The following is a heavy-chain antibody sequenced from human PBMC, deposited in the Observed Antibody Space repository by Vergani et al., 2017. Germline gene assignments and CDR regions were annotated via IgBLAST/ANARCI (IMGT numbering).Heavy chain of an antibody. CDR1: GGSISSGDYY. Sequence: QVQLQESGPGLVKSSQTLSLTCTVSGGSISSGDYYWSWIRQPPGKGLEWIGYIYYSGSTYYNPSLKSRVTISVDTSKNQFSLKLSSVTAADTAVYYCGRVADFYGLGSRLLDLWGQGILVTVSS. J-gene: IGHJ5*02. CDR3: GRVADFYGLGSRLLDL. D-gene: IGHD3-10*01. CDR2: IYYSGST. V-gene: IGHV4-30-4*01.